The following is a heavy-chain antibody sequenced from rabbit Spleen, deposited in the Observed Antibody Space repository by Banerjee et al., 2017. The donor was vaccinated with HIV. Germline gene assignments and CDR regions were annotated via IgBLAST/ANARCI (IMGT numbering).Heavy chain of an antibody. CDR3: ARNPCNSGAV. CDR1: GFSFSDRDV. V-gene: IGHV1S45*01. CDR2: IYAGSSGST. D-gene: IGHD1-1*01. J-gene: IGHJ3*01. Sequence: LEESGGGLVKPEGSLTLTCKASGFSFSDRDVMCWVRQAPGKGLEWIACIYAGSSGSTYYASWAKGRLTISKTSSTTVTLQMTSLTVADTAIYFCARNPCNSGAVWGQGTLVTVS.